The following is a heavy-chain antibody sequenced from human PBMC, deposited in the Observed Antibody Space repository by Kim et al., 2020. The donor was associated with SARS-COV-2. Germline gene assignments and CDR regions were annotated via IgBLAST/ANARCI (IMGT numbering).Heavy chain of an antibody. CDR3: TTDPNMVRGVADY. Sequence: GGSLRLSCAASGFTFSNAWMSWVRQAPGKGLEWVGRIKSKTDGGTTDYAARVKGRFTISRDDSKNTLYLQMNSLKTEDTAVYYCTTDPNMVRGVADYWGQGTLVTVSS. CDR1: GFTFSNAW. V-gene: IGHV3-15*01. J-gene: IGHJ4*02. CDR2: IKSKTDGGTT. D-gene: IGHD3-10*01.